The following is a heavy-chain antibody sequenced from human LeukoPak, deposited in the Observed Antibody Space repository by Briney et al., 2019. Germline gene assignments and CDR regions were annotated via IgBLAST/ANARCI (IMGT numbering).Heavy chain of an antibody. CDR1: GYTFTSYD. J-gene: IGHJ3*02. D-gene: IGHD3-22*01. V-gene: IGHV1-8*03. CDR2: TNPNSGNT. CDR3: ARTYYYDSSGASDAFDI. Sequence: ASVKVSCKASGYTFTSYDINWVRQATGQGLEWMGWTNPNSGNTGYAQKFQGRVTITRNTSISTAYMELSSLRSEDTAVYYCARTYYYDSSGASDAFDIWGQGTMVTVSS.